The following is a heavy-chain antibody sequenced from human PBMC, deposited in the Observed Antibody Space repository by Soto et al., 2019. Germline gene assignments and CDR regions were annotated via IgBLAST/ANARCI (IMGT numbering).Heavy chain of an antibody. Sequence: QLQLQESGPGLVKPSETLSLDCTVSGGSVSSIRYFWGWIRQPPGKGLEWIGSVYFDGSTYYSASLKSRVTISVDTAKNQFSLKLISVTAADTAVYYCAGHPIAAAPGNRHVDVWGIGTTVTVSS. V-gene: IGHV4-39*01. CDR1: GGSVSSIRYF. J-gene: IGHJ6*04. CDR2: VYFDGST. CDR3: AGHPIAAAPGNRHVDV. D-gene: IGHD6-13*01.